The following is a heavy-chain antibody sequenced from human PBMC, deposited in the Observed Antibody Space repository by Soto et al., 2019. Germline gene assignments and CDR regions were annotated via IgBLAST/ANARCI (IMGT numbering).Heavy chain of an antibody. V-gene: IGHV3-48*02. D-gene: IGHD3-10*01. CDR1: GFTFSSYS. J-gene: IGHJ3*02. CDR3: ARVILLWFGESNDAFDI. CDR2: ISSSSSTI. Sequence: GGSLRLSCAASGFTFSSYSMNWVRQAPGKGLEWVSYISSSSSTIYYADSVKGRFTISRDNAKNSLYLQMNSLRDEDTAVYYCARVILLWFGESNDAFDIWGQGTMVTVSS.